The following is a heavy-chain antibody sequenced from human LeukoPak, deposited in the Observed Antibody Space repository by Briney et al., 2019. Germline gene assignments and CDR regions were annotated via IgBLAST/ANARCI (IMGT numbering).Heavy chain of an antibody. D-gene: IGHD6-13*01. Sequence: PSETLSLTCTVSGGSIRSGSYYWSWIRQPPGKGLEWIGEINHSGSTNYNPSLKSRVTISVDTSKNQFSLKLSSVTAADTAVYYCAKSAAAGYWGQGTLVTVSS. V-gene: IGHV4-39*07. CDR2: INHSGST. J-gene: IGHJ4*02. CDR1: GGSIRSGSYY. CDR3: AKSAAAGY.